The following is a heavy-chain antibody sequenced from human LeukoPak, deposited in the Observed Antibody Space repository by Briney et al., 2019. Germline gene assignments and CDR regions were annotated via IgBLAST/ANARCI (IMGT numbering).Heavy chain of an antibody. CDR2: FYYSGAT. J-gene: IGHJ4*02. V-gene: IGHV4-59*08. CDR3: ARSNARDGYNFGY. Sequence: PSETLSLTCTVSGGSITSSYWSWLRQPPGKGLQGIGYFYYSGATNYNPSLKSRVTISIDTSKTQLSLKMTSMTAADTAVYYCARSNARDGYNFGYWGQGTLVTVSS. CDR1: GGSITSSY. D-gene: IGHD5-24*01.